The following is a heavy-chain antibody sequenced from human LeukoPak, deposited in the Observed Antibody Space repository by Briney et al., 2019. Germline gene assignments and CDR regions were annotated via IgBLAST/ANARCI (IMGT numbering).Heavy chain of an antibody. J-gene: IGHJ4*02. CDR3: ARHPRAARRKYYFDY. CDR2: IYPGDSDT. D-gene: IGHD6-6*01. CDR1: GYGFTSYW. V-gene: IGHV5-51*01. Sequence: GVPLQFSSQGSGYGFTSYWIGWVGLMPGKGLEWMGIIYPGDSDTRYSPSSQGQVTISADKSISTAYLQWSSLKASDTAMYYCARHPRAARRKYYFDYWGQGTLVTVSS.